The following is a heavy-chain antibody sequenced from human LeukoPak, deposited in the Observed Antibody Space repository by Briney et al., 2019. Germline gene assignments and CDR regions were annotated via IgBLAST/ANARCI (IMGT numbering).Heavy chain of an antibody. D-gene: IGHD3-3*01. V-gene: IGHV1-18*01. CDR1: GYTFTSYG. J-gene: IGHJ6*03. CDR2: ISAYNGNT. CDR3: ARLRFLEWLLGGYYYYMDV. Sequence: ASVTVSCKASGYTFTSYGISWVRQAPGQGLEWMGWISAYNGNTNYAQKLQGRVTMTTDTSTSTAYMELRSLRSDDTAVYYCARLRFLEWLLGGYYYYMDVWGKGTTVTVSS.